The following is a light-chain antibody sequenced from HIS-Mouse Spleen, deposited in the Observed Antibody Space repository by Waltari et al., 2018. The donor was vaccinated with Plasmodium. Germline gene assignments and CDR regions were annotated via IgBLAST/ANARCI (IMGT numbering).Light chain of an antibody. CDR1: QSISSY. J-gene: IGKJ1*01. CDR3: QQSYSTWT. Sequence: DIQMTQSPSSLSASVGDRVTITCRASQSISSYLNWYQQKPGKAPKLLIYAASSLQSAVPSRFSGSGSGTDFTLTISSLQPEDCATYNCQQSYSTWTFGQGTKVEIK. V-gene: IGKV1-39*01. CDR2: AAS.